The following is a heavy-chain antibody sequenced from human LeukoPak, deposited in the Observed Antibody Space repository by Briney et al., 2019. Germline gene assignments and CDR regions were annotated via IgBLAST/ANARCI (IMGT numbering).Heavy chain of an antibody. Sequence: GGSLRLSCAASGFTFSSYAMHWVRQAPGKGLVWVAVISYDGSNKYCADSVKGRFTISRDNSKNTLYLQMNSLRAEDTAVYYCARDTVDLLRFLEWSFDYWGQGTLVTVSS. CDR1: GFTFSSYA. V-gene: IGHV3-30*04. J-gene: IGHJ4*02. D-gene: IGHD3-3*01. CDR2: ISYDGSNK. CDR3: ARDTVDLLRFLEWSFDY.